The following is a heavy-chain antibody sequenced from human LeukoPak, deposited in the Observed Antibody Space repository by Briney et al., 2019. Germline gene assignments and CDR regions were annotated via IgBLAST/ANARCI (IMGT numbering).Heavy chain of an antibody. V-gene: IGHV3-49*04. CDR2: IRSKAYGGTT. Sequence: QSGGSLRLSCTASGFTFGDYAMSWVRQAPGKGLEWVGFIRSKAYGGTTEYAASVKGRFTISRDDSKSIAYLQMNSLKTEDTAVYYCTRLWLPPVGMDVWGQGTTVTVSS. D-gene: IGHD5-18*01. CDR1: GFTFGDYA. CDR3: TRLWLPPVGMDV. J-gene: IGHJ6*02.